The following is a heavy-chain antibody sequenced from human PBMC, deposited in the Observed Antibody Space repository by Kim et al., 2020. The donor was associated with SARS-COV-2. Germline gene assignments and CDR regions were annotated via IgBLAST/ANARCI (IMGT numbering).Heavy chain of an antibody. V-gene: IGHV4-34*01. J-gene: IGHJ5*02. Sequence: SETLSLTCAVYGGSFSGYYWSWIRQPPGKGLEWIGEINHSGSTNYNPSLKSRVTISVDTSKNQFSLKLSSVTAADTAVYYCARGPPWYGSGSLAYARRAWFDPWGQGTLVTVSS. CDR3: ARGPPWYGSGSLAYARRAWFDP. CDR1: GGSFSGYY. CDR2: INHSGST. D-gene: IGHD3-10*01.